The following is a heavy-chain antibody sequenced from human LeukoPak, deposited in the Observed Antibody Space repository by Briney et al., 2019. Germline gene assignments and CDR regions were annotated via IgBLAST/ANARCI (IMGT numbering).Heavy chain of an antibody. CDR2: VSSTSKNI. D-gene: IGHD6-19*01. CDR3: ARDDSSGWYSLD. J-gene: IGHJ4*02. V-gene: IGHV3-48*01. CDR1: GFTFNYHS. Sequence: GGSLRLSCAASGFTFNYHSMNWVRQAPGKGLEWVSYVSSTSKNIYYTDSVKGRFTISRNNAKNSLFLQMNSLRAENTAVYYCARDDSSGWYSLDWGQGTLVTVSS.